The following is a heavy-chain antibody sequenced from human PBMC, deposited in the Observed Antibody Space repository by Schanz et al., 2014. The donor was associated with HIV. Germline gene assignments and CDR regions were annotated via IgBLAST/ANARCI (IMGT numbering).Heavy chain of an antibody. CDR2: INPSGGST. Sequence: QVQLVQSGPDVKKPGASVKVSCKASGYSFTSYYMHWVRQAPGQGLEWMGIINPSGGSTTYAQKFQGRVTMTRDTSISTAYMELRRLRSDDTAVYYCARDQNVISMVRGVMGGVDYWGQGTLVTVSS. CDR3: ARDQNVISMVRGVMGGVDY. V-gene: IGHV1-46*01. CDR1: GYSFTSYY. J-gene: IGHJ4*02. D-gene: IGHD3-10*01.